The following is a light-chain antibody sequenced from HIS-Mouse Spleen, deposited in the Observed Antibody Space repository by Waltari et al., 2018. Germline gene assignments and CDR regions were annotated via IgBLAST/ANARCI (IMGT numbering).Light chain of an antibody. Sequence: DIVMTQSPDSLAVSLGERATINCKSSQSVLYSSNKTNYLAWYQQKPGQPPKLLIYWASTRESGVPDRFSGSGSGTDFTLTISSLQAEDVAVYYCQQYYSTPYTFGQGTKLEIK. V-gene: IGKV4-1*01. CDR1: QSVLYSSNKTNY. J-gene: IGKJ2*01. CDR2: WAS. CDR3: QQYYSTPYT.